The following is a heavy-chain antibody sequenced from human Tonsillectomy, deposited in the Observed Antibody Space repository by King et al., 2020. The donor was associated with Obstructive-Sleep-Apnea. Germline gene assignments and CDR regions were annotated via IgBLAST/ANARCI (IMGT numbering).Heavy chain of an antibody. Sequence: QVQLQQWGAGLLKPSETLSLTCAVYGGSFSGYYWSWIRQPPGKGLEWIGEINHSGSTTYNPSLKRRVTISVDMSKNQFSLKLSSVTAADTAVYYCAREGTISGWPSFDYWGQGTLVTVSS. CDR1: GGSFSGYY. CDR3: AREGTISGWPSFDY. D-gene: IGHD6-19*01. V-gene: IGHV4-34*01. J-gene: IGHJ4*02. CDR2: INHSGST.